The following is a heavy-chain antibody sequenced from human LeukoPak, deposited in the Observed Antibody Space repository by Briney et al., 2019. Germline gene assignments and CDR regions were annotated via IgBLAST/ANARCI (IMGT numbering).Heavy chain of an antibody. CDR1: GGSFSGYY. CDR2: INHSGST. Sequence: SETLFLTCAVYGGSFSGYYWSWIRQPPGKGLDWIGEINHSGSTNYNPSLKSRVTISVDTSKNQFSLKLSSVTAADTAVYYCAREDSYYYGSGSYSILDYWGQGTLVTVSS. CDR3: AREDSYYYGSGSYSILDY. J-gene: IGHJ4*02. D-gene: IGHD3-10*01. V-gene: IGHV4-34*01.